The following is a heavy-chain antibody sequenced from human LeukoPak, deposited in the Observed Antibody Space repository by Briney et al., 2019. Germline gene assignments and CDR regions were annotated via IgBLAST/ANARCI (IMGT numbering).Heavy chain of an antibody. Sequence: GGSLRLSCAASGYTFRIYAMRWVRQAPGEGLEWVSAIGGSGGRTYYADSVKGRVTISRDNSKNTLYLQMNSLRAEDTAVYYCAKVEAAAPRSYFDYWGQGTPVTVSS. CDR3: AKVEAAAPRSYFDY. J-gene: IGHJ4*02. CDR2: IGGSGGRT. CDR1: GYTFRIYA. D-gene: IGHD6-13*01. V-gene: IGHV3-23*01.